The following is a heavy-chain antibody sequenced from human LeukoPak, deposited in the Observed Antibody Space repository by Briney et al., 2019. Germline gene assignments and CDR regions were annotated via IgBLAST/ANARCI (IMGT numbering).Heavy chain of an antibody. CDR3: AGHCGGDCSIGAFDI. CDR2: INHSGST. D-gene: IGHD2-21*02. V-gene: IGHV4-34*01. J-gene: IGHJ3*02. CDR1: GGSFSGYY. Sequence: PSETLSLTCAVYGGSFSGYYWSWIRQPPGKGLEWIGEINHSGSTNYNPSLKSRVTISVDTSKNQFSLRLSSVTAADTAVYYCAGHCGGDCSIGAFDIWGQGTMVTVSS.